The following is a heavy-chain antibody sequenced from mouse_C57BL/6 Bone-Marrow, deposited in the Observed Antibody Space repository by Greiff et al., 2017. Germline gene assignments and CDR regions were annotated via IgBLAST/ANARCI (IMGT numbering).Heavy chain of an antibody. CDR2: IYPGDGDT. J-gene: IGHJ4*01. CDR1: GYAFSSSW. Sequence: QVQLQQSGPELVKPGASVKISCKASGYAFSSSWMNWVKQRPGKGLEWIGRIYPGDGDTNYNGKFKGQATLTADKSSSTAYMQLSSLTSEDSAVYFCARVRRRAMDYWGQGTSVTVSS. V-gene: IGHV1-82*01. D-gene: IGHD2-14*01. CDR3: ARVRRRAMDY.